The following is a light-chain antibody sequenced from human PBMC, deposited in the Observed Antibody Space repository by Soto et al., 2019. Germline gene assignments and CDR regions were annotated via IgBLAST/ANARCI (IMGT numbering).Light chain of an antibody. CDR3: GTWDTSLSVA. Sequence: QAVVTQPPSVSAAPGQKVTISCSGSSSNIGNNYVSWYQQLPGTAPKLLIYDNNKRPSGIPDRFSGSRSGTSATLGITGLQTGDEADYYCGTWDTSLSVAFGGGTKLTVL. V-gene: IGLV1-51*01. CDR2: DNN. CDR1: SSNIGNNY. J-gene: IGLJ2*01.